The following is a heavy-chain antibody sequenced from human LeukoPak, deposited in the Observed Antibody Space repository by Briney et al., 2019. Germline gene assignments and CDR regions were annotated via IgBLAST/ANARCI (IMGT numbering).Heavy chain of an antibody. D-gene: IGHD3-10*01. J-gene: IGHJ4*02. CDR2: IGGTDGST. CDR1: GFAFTNHA. Sequence: GGSLRLSCVASGFAFTNHAMTWVRQAPGKGLEWVSSIGGTDGSTYYADSVKGRFTISRDNSRDTLYLQMNSLRVEDTATYYCAKRDSHGSHPYYLDSWGQGALVTVSS. V-gene: IGHV3-23*01. CDR3: AKRDSHGSHPYYLDS.